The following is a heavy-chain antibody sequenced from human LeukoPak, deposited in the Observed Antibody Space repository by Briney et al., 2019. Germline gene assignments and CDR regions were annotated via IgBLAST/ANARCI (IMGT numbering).Heavy chain of an antibody. CDR2: ISSSSSTI. D-gene: IGHD5-24*01. CDR3: ARDFYGYNWVYYFDY. CDR1: GFTFDDHG. J-gene: IGHJ4*02. V-gene: IGHV3-48*04. Sequence: GGSLRLSCAASGFTFDDHGMSWVRQAPGKGLEWVSYISSSSSTIYYADSVKGRFTISRDNAKQSLYLQMNSLRAEDTAVYYCARDFYGYNWVYYFDYWGQGTLVTVSS.